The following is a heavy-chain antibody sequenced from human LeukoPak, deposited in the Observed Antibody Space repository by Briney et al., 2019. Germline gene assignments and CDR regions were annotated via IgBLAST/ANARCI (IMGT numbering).Heavy chain of an antibody. Sequence: SETLSLTCTVSGGSISSSSYYWGWIRQPPGKGLEWIGSIYYSGSIYYNPSLKSRVTISVDTSKNQFSLKLSSVTAADTAVYYCAGTIAAAGLYFDYWGQGTLVTVSS. J-gene: IGHJ4*02. D-gene: IGHD6-13*01. CDR3: AGTIAAAGLYFDY. V-gene: IGHV4-39*07. CDR2: IYYSGSI. CDR1: GGSISSSSYY.